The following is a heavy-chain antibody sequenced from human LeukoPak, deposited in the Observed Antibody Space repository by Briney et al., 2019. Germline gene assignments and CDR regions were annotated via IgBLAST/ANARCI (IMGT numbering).Heavy chain of an antibody. V-gene: IGHV4-31*03. CDR2: IYYSGST. J-gene: IGHJ4*02. CDR1: GGSISSGGYY. Sequence: SETLSLTCTVSGGSISSGGYYWSWIRQHPGKGLEWIGYIYYSGSTYYNPSLKSRITISVDTSKNQFSLKLSSVTAADTAVYYCARDYSGYAYIDYWGQGTLVTVS. D-gene: IGHD5-12*01. CDR3: ARDYSGYAYIDY.